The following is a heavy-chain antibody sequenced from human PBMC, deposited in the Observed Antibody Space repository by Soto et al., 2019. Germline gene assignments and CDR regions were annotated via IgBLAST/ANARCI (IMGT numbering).Heavy chain of an antibody. Sequence: PSETLSLTCAVPGYSIASGYYWAWIRQSPGKGLEWIGSIYHAGSVYYNPSLNSRVAVSLDTSKNHFSLKLTSVTAADTAVYYCARTFDYYGMDVWGQRTTVTVSS. CDR1: GYSIASGYY. CDR3: ARTFDYYGMDV. V-gene: IGHV4-38-2*01. J-gene: IGHJ6*02. CDR2: IYHAGSV.